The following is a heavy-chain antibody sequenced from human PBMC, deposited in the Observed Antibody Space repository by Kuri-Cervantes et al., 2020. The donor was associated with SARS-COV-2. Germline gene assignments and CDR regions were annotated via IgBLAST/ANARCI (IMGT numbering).Heavy chain of an antibody. CDR3: ARDPRYLARGEGFDY. V-gene: IGHV4-34*01. D-gene: IGHD1-14*01. Sequence: SETLSLTCAVYGGSFSGYYWSWIRQPPGKGLEWVGEINHSGSTNYNPSLKSRVTISVDTSKNQFSLKLSSVTAADTAVYYCARDPRYLARGEGFDYWGQGTLVTVSS. J-gene: IGHJ4*02. CDR1: GGSFSGYY. CDR2: INHSGST.